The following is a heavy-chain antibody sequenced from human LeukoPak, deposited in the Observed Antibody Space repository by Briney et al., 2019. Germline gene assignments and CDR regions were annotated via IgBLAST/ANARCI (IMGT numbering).Heavy chain of an antibody. CDR1: GGSLYGYY. J-gene: IGHJ4*02. Sequence: SETLSLTCAVYGGSLYGYYWSWIRQPPGKGLEWIGGINHSGSTNYNPSLKSRVTISVDTSKNQFSLKLSSVTAADTAVYYCARGLRYFDWNLGPRPNYFDYWGQGTLVTVSS. D-gene: IGHD3-9*01. CDR2: INHSGST. V-gene: IGHV4-34*01. CDR3: ARGLRYFDWNLGPRPNYFDY.